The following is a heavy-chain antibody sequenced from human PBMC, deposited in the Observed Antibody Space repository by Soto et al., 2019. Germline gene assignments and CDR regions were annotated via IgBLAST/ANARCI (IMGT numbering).Heavy chain of an antibody. Sequence: GGSLRLSCAASGFTFSSYAMSWVRQAPGKGLEWVSAISGSGGSTYYADSVKGRFTISRDNSKNTLYLQMNSLRAEDTAVYSCARDSTTQSFYYSGMDVWGPGTTLTVSS. V-gene: IGHV3-23*01. CDR2: ISGSGGST. D-gene: IGHD2-2*01. CDR1: GFTFSSYA. J-gene: IGHJ6*02. CDR3: ARDSTTQSFYYSGMDV.